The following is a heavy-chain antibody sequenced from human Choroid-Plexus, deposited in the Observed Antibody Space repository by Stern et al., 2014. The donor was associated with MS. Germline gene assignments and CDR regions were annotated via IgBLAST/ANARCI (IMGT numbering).Heavy chain of an antibody. Sequence: VQLVESGGGVVQPGRPLRLSCVASGFTFGSCAMHWVRQAPGQGLEWVAGVSYDGSNKYYADSVKGRFTISRDNSQNTLYMQMSSLRPEDTAVYYWAKDRQYLTYFFDHWGQGSLVPVSS. J-gene: IGHJ5*02. CDR3: AKDRQYLTYFFDH. D-gene: IGHD2/OR15-2a*01. CDR1: GFTFGSCA. V-gene: IGHV3-30*18. CDR2: VSYDGSNK.